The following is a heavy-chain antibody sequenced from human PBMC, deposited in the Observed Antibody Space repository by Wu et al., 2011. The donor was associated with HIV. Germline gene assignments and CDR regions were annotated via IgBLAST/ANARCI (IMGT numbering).Heavy chain of an antibody. CDR1: GYTFTSYG. V-gene: IGHV1-2*02. Sequence: QVQLVQTGAEVKKPGASVKVSCKTSGYTFTSYGISWVRQAPGQGLEWMGWINPNSGDTNYAQKFQGRVTMTRDTSLSTAYMELSRLRSDDTAVYYCARGRAVYGSGSYYVYYFDYWGQGTLVTVSS. J-gene: IGHJ4*02. D-gene: IGHD3-10*01. CDR2: INPNSGDT. CDR3: ARGRAVYGSGSYYVYYFDY.